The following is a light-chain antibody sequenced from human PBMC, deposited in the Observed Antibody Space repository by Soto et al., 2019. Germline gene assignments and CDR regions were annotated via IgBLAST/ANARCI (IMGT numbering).Light chain of an antibody. CDR3: QQTYSTPPT. CDR2: AAS. CDR1: QSISSY. J-gene: IGKJ1*01. V-gene: IGKV1-39*01. Sequence: DIQMTESPGSRSASVGGGGTITCRASQSISSYLNWYQQKPGKAPKLLIYAASSLQSGVPSRFSGSGSGTDFTLTISSLQPEDFATYYCQQTYSTPPTFGQGTKVDIK.